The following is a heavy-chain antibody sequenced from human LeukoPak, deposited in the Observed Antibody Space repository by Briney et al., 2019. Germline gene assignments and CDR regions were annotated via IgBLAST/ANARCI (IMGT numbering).Heavy chain of an antibody. J-gene: IGHJ4*02. CDR3: ARDGYASGCPDY. V-gene: IGHV3-43D*03. CDR1: GFTFDDYA. CDR2: ITWNGGST. Sequence: GGSLRLSCAASGFTFDDYAMHWVRLNPGKGLEWVSLITWNGGSTYYADSVKGRFIISRDNNKNSLFLQMNSLRSDDTGLYYCARDGYASGCPDYWGQGTLVTVSS. D-gene: IGHD6-19*01.